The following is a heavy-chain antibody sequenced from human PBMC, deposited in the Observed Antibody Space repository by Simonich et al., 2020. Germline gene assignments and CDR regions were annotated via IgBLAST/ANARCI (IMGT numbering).Heavy chain of an antibody. D-gene: IGHD3-22*01. CDR2: ISGSGGST. CDR1: GFTFSSYA. V-gene: IGHV3-23*01. CDR3: AKDVGERITMIVVVIDAFDI. J-gene: IGHJ3*02. Sequence: GGGLVQPGGSLRLSCAASGFTFSSYAMSWVRQAPGKGLEWVSAISGSGGSTYYADSVEGRFTIARENSKNTLYLQMNSLRAEDTAVYYCAKDVGERITMIVVVIDAFDIWGQGTMVTVSS.